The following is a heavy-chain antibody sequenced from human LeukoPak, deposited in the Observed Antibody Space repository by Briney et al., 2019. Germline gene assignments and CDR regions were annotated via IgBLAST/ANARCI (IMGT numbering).Heavy chain of an antibody. CDR3: ARGRYGFDY. Sequence: GSLRLSCADSGLTFSSNSMDWVRQPPGKGLEWIGEINHSGSTNYNPSLKSRVTISVDTSKNQFSLKLSSVTAADTAVYYCARGRYGFDYWGQGTLVTVSS. J-gene: IGHJ4*02. CDR1: GLTFSSNS. D-gene: IGHD4-17*01. CDR2: INHSGST. V-gene: IGHV4-34*01.